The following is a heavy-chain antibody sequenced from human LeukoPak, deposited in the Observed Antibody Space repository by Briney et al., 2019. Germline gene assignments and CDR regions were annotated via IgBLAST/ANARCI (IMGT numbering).Heavy chain of an antibody. V-gene: IGHV3-30*18. J-gene: IGHJ1*01. CDR3: AKDYGMGANTFSTSAEYFQH. D-gene: IGHD1-26*01. CDR1: GFTFSSYG. CDR2: ISYDGSNK. Sequence: HSGGSLRLSCAASGFTFSSYGMHWVRQAPGKGLEWVAVISYDGSNKYYADSVKGRFTISRDNSKNTLYLQMNSLRAEDTAVYYWAKDYGMGANTFSTSAEYFQHWGQGTLVTVSS.